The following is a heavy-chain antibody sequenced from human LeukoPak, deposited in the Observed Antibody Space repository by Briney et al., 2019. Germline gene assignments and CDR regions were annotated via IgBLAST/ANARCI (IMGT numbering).Heavy chain of an antibody. D-gene: IGHD2-15*01. V-gene: IGHV3-15*01. J-gene: IGHJ6*02. CDR3: TTDPGFPLVVVAATSGMDV. CDR1: GFAFSDYY. CDR2: IKSKTDGGTT. Sequence: PGGSLRLSCAAPGFAFSDYYMTWIRQAPGKGLEWVGRIKSKTDGGTTDYAAPVKGRFTISRDDSKNTLYLQMNSLKTEDTAVYYCTTDPGFPLVVVAATSGMDVWGQGTTVTVSS.